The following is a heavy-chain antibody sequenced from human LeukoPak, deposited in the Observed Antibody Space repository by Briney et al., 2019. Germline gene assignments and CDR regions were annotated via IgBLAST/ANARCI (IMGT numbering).Heavy chain of an antibody. V-gene: IGHV3-33*01. Sequence: SGGSLRLSCAASGFTFSNYGMHWVRQAPGKGLEWVAVIWYDGSNKYYADFVKGRFTISRDNSKNTVYLQMNSLRAEDTAVYYCARGGTIFGVAEKNWFDPWGQGTLVTVSS. CDR3: ARGGTIFGVAEKNWFDP. CDR2: IWYDGSNK. J-gene: IGHJ5*02. CDR1: GFTFSNYG. D-gene: IGHD3-3*01.